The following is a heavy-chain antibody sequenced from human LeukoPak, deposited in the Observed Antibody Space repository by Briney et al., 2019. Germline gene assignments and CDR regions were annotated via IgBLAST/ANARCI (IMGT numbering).Heavy chain of an antibody. CDR1: GFTFSSYS. Sequence: GGSLRLSCAASGFTFSSYSMNWVRQAPGKGLEWVSYISSSSTIYYADSVKGRFTISRDNAKNSLFLQMNSLRAEDTAVYYCARGTVITLYYFDYWGQGTLVTVSS. J-gene: IGHJ4*02. D-gene: IGHD4-11*01. V-gene: IGHV3-48*04. CDR2: ISSSSTI. CDR3: ARGTVITLYYFDY.